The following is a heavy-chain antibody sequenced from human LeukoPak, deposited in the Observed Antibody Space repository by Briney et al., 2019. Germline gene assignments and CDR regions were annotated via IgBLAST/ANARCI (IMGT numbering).Heavy chain of an antibody. CDR3: SGSKRATIDY. Sequence: GGSLRLSCAASGFTFSSYTMTWVRQAPGEGLEWVGRIKRKRDGGTTDYAAPVRDRFTISRDDSKSTLYLQMNSLKIEDTGVYYCSGSKRATIDYWGQGVLVTVSS. J-gene: IGHJ4*02. CDR2: IKRKRDGGTT. CDR1: GFTFSSYT. D-gene: IGHD3-10*01. V-gene: IGHV3-15*01.